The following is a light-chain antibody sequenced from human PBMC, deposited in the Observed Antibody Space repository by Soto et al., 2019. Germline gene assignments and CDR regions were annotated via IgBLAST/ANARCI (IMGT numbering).Light chain of an antibody. V-gene: IGLV1-44*01. Sequence: QPVLTQPPSVSGTPGQTVTISCSGSSSNIGSKSVQWYQQLPETAPKLLIYSNNQRPSGVPDRFSGSKFGTSASLAISGLQYEDEAHYYCGAWDDTLNVLVFGGGTKVTVL. CDR1: SSNIGSKS. CDR3: GAWDDTLNVLV. J-gene: IGLJ2*01. CDR2: SNN.